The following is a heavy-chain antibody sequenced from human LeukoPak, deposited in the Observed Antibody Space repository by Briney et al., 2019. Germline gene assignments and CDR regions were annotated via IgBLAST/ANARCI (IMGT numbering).Heavy chain of an antibody. Sequence: PSETLSLTCTVSGGSISSGGYYWSWIRQPPGKGLEWIGEINHSGSTNYNPSLKSRVTISVDTSKNQFSLKLSSVTAADTAVYYCARGGSYWRHDAFDIWGQGTVVTVSS. D-gene: IGHD1-26*01. V-gene: IGHV4-39*07. CDR2: INHSGST. CDR3: ARGGSYWRHDAFDI. CDR1: GGSISSGGYY. J-gene: IGHJ3*02.